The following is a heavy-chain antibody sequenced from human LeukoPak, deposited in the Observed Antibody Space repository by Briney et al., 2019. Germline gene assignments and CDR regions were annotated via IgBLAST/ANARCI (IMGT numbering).Heavy chain of an antibody. D-gene: IGHD3-9*01. V-gene: IGHV3-30-3*01. CDR1: GFTFSSYA. CDR2: ISYDGSNK. Sequence: PGGSLRLSCAASGFTFSSYAMHWVRQAPGKGLEWVAVISYDGSNKYYADSVKGRFTISRDNSKNTLYLQMNSLRAEDTAVYYCARSFYDILIGYYQYFDYWGQGTLVTVSS. J-gene: IGHJ4*02. CDR3: ARSFYDILIGYYQYFDY.